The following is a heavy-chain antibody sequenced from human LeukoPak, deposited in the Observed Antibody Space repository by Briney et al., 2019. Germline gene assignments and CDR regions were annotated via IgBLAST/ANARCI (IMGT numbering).Heavy chain of an antibody. CDR1: GGSIRSSISY. V-gene: IGHV4-39*07. CDR3: ARETAWPEDTPKILFSYFDY. D-gene: IGHD5-18*01. Sequence: SETLSLTCTVSGGSIRSSISYWGWIRQPPGKGLEWIGSIDSTGSTYYNPSLKTRVTISVDTSKNQFSLNLASVTAADTAVYYCARETAWPEDTPKILFSYFDYWGQGILVTVSS. J-gene: IGHJ4*02. CDR2: IDSTGST.